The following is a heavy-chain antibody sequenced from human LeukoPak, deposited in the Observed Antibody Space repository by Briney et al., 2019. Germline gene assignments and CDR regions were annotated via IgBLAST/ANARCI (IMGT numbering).Heavy chain of an antibody. V-gene: IGHV4-59*08. CDR2: ISYLALT. J-gene: IGHJ4*02. CDR3: ARWVRWATLDY. CDR1: GGSISSYY. Sequence: PSETLSLTCTVSGGSISSYYWSWVRQPPGKGRDSIRYISYLALTNHNPSLKSRFTISVATSKNQFSLKLSSVTAADTAVYYCARWVRWATLDYWGQGTLVTVSS. D-gene: IGHD1-26*01.